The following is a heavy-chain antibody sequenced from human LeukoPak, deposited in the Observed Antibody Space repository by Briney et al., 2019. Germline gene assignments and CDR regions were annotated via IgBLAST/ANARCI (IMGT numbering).Heavy chain of an antibody. CDR1: GASISSGDYY. D-gene: IGHD3-3*01. CDR2: IYTSGST. Sequence: SQTLSLTCTVSGASISSGDYYWSWIRQPAGKGLEWIGRIYTSGSTNYNPSLKSRVTMSVDTSKNQFSLKLSSVTAADTAVYYCARLIRFLDEYYFDYWGQGTLVTVSS. J-gene: IGHJ4*02. CDR3: ARLIRFLDEYYFDY. V-gene: IGHV4-61*02.